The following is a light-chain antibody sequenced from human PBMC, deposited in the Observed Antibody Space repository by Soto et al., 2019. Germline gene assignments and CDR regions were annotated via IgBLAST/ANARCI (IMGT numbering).Light chain of an antibody. CDR3: QQYNNWPEYT. Sequence: EIVLTQSPDTLSLSPGERATLSCRASQSVSGYLGWYQQKPGQAPRLLIYDASNRAYGVPARFRGSGSGTNFTLTIASLEPDDFAVYYCQQYNNWPEYTFGQGTKLEI. V-gene: IGKV3-11*01. CDR1: QSVSGY. CDR2: DAS. J-gene: IGKJ2*01.